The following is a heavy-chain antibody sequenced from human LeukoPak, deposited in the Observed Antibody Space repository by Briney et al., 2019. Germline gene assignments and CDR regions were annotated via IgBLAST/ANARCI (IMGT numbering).Heavy chain of an antibody. CDR3: AKSALDFYDSGGYSIYFDY. CDR1: GFTFSSYA. CDR2: ISHDGSSK. J-gene: IGHJ4*02. V-gene: IGHV3-30-3*02. Sequence: GGSLRLSCAASGFTFSSYAMHWVRQAPGKGLEWVAVISHDGSSKFYADSVKGRYTISRDNSKNTLFLQMNSLRAEDTAVYYCAKSALDFYDSGGYSIYFDYWGQGILVTVSS. D-gene: IGHD3-22*01.